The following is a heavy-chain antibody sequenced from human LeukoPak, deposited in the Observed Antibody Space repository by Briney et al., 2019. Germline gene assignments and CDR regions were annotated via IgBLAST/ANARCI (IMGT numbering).Heavy chain of an antibody. CDR3: ARDPAWDY. V-gene: IGHV1-18*01. D-gene: IGHD6-25*01. CDR1: GYTFTNGG. CDR2: ISTYNGNT. J-gene: IGHJ4*02. Sequence: ASVKVSCKASGYTFTNGGTTWLRQAPGQGLERAGYISTYNGNTNYAQKLQGRVTMTTDTSTSTAYMELRSLRSDDTAVYYCARDPAWDYWGQGTLVTVSS.